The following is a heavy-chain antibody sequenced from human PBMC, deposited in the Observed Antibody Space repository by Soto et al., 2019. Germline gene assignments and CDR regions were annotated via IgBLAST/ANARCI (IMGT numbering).Heavy chain of an antibody. CDR3: ARGYSGYHAALDY. D-gene: IGHD5-12*01. CDR2: IYYSGFT. J-gene: IGHJ4*01. V-gene: IGHV4-31*03. CDR1: GGSITSGGYY. Sequence: PSETLSLTCTVSGGSITSGGYYWSWIRQHPGKGLEWIGYIYYSGFTYYNPSLKSRVTISVDTSKNQFSLKLSSVTAADTAVYYCARGYSGYHAALDYWGQGTLVTVSS.